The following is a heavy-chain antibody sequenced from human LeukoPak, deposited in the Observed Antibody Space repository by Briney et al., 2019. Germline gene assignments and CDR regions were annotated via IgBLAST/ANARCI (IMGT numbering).Heavy chain of an antibody. CDR3: ARAPTGTGGWNWFDP. V-gene: IGHV4-4*07. J-gene: IGHJ5*02. Sequence: SETLSLTCTVSGGSISSYHWSWIRQPAGKGLELIGRIYPSGSTSYNPSLKSRVTMSVDTSKNQFSLKLSSVTAADTAVYYCARAPTGTGGWNWFDPWGQGTLVTVSS. CDR2: IYPSGST. CDR1: GGSISSYH. D-gene: IGHD1-1*01.